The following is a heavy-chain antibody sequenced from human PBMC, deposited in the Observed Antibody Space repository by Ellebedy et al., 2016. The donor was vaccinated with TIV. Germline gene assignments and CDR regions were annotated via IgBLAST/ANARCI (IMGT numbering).Heavy chain of an antibody. CDR2: IYSDGNT. J-gene: IGHJ5*02. D-gene: IGHD6-13*01. V-gene: IGHV3-66*01. CDR3: ARDPSSIASGTWS. Sequence: PGGSLRLSCTASGITVRNNYMRWVRQAPGKGLEWVSLIYSDGNTYYADSVKGRFTISRDNSKNTLYLQMNSLRAEDTAVYYCARDPSSIASGTWSWGQGTLVTVSS. CDR1: GITVRNNY.